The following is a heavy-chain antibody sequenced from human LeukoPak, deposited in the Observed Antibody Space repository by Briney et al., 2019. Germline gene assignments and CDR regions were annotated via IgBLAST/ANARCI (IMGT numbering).Heavy chain of an antibody. CDR3: ARQGSNRYFYYYYYMDV. CDR2: VYYSGTT. V-gene: IGHV4-39*01. D-gene: IGHD3-10*01. J-gene: IGHJ6*03. Sequence: SETLSLTCTVSGGSISSRNYFWAWIRQSPGKGLQWIGSVYYSGTTHYNPSLKSRVTISVDTSKNQFSLKLSSVTAADTAVYYCARQGSNRYFYYYYYMDVWGKGTTVTVSS. CDR1: GGSISSRNYF.